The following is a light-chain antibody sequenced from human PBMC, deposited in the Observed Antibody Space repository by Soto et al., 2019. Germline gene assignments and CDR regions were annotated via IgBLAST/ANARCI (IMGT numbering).Light chain of an antibody. Sequence: EIVLTQSPATLSLSPGERATLFCRASQSVSSYFAWYQQKPGQAPRLLIYDASNRAPGIPARFSGSGSGTDFTLTISGLEPEDFAVYYCQQRSKWVTFGPGTKVDIK. CDR1: QSVSSY. V-gene: IGKV3-11*01. CDR2: DAS. CDR3: QQRSKWVT. J-gene: IGKJ3*01.